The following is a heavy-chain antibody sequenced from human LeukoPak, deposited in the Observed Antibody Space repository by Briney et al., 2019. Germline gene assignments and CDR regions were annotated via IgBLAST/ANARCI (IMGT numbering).Heavy chain of an antibody. Sequence: ASVKVSCKASGYTFTGYYVHWVRQAPGQGLEWMGWINPNSGGTNYAQKFQGRVTMTRDTSISTAYMELNSLSSDDTAVYYCARVRDGYNDAYDIWGQGTMVTVSS. J-gene: IGHJ3*02. CDR1: GYTFTGYY. V-gene: IGHV1-2*02. CDR3: ARVRDGYNDAYDI. D-gene: IGHD5-24*01. CDR2: INPNSGGT.